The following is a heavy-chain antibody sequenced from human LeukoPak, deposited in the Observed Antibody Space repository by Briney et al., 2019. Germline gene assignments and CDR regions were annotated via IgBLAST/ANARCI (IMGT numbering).Heavy chain of an antibody. D-gene: IGHD3-10*01. CDR2: IKQDGSEK. CDR3: AKDRGADVLLWFGELGPHAFDI. Sequence: PGGFLRLSCAASGFTFSSYWMSWVRQAPGKGLEWVANIKQDGSEKYYVDSVKGRLTISRDNAKNSLYLEMNSLRAEDTAVCYCAKDRGADVLLWFGELGPHAFDIWGQGTMVTVSS. V-gene: IGHV3-7*03. CDR1: GFTFSSYW. J-gene: IGHJ3*02.